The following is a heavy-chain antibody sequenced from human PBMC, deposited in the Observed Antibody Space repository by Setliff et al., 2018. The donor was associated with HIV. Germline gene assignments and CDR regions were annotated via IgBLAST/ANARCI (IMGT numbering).Heavy chain of an antibody. J-gene: IGHJ4*02. CDR2: LYHTGAT. CDR1: DGSFSSDY. CDR3: VRHKTHNYDGNSVYFDF. V-gene: IGHV4-59*08. D-gene: IGHD4-4*01. Sequence: SETLSLTCTVSDGSFSSDYWNWIRQPPGQGLEWIGSLYHTGATYDNPSLKSRLKISMDKSKNQFSLNLQDVTAADTAIYYCVRHKTHNYDGNSVYFDFWGQGSLVTVSS.